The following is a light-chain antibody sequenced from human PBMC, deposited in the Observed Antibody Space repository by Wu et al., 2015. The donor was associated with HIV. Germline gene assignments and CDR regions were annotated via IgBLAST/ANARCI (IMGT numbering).Light chain of an antibody. Sequence: EIVLTQSPGTLSLSPGDRATLSCRASQSVTSSYLAWFQQKPGQAPRLLIYGATNRATGIPDRFSGSGSGTDFTLTISRLEPEDFAVYYCQQRSNWPGTFGPGTKV. J-gene: IGKJ3*01. V-gene: IGKV3D-20*02. CDR1: QSVTSSY. CDR2: GAT. CDR3: QQRSNWPGT.